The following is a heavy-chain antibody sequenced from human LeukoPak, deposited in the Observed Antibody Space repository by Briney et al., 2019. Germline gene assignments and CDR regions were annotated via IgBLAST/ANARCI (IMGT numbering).Heavy chain of an antibody. J-gene: IGHJ4*02. CDR2: FDPEDGET. V-gene: IGHV1-24*01. Sequence: VASVKVSCKVSGYTLTELSMHWVRQAPGKGLEWMGGFDPEDGETIYAQKFQGRVTMTEDTSTDTAYMELSSLRSEDTAVYYCATYKAGTRAFDYFDYWGQGTLVTVSS. D-gene: IGHD6-19*01. CDR3: ATYKAGTRAFDYFDY. CDR1: GYTLTELS.